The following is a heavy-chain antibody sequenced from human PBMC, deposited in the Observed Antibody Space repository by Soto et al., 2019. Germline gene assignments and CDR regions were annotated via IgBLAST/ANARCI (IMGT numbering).Heavy chain of an antibody. Sequence: VQLVESGGGVVQPGRSLRLSCAASGFTFSDYAMHWVRQAPGKGLEWVAVVSHDGRNTHYADSVKGRFTISRDSSKNTVSLGMTSLRAEDTGVYYCAKGGRQWLVTSDFNYWGQGALVTVSS. J-gene: IGHJ4*02. CDR2: VSHDGRNT. V-gene: IGHV3-30*18. D-gene: IGHD6-19*01. CDR3: AKGGRQWLVTSDFNY. CDR1: GFTFSDYA.